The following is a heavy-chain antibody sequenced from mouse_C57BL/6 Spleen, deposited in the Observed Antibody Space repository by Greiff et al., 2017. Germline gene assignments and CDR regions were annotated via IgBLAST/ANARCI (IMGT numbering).Heavy chain of an antibody. J-gene: IGHJ2*01. V-gene: IGHV1-82*01. Sequence: QVQLQQSGPELVKPGASVKISCKASGYAFSSSWMNWVKQRPGKGLEWIGRIYPGDGDTNYNGKFKGKATLTADKSSSTAYMQLSSLTSEDSAVYFCARGPIGFDYWGQGTTRTVSS. CDR2: IYPGDGDT. CDR1: GYAFSSSW. CDR3: ARGPIGFDY.